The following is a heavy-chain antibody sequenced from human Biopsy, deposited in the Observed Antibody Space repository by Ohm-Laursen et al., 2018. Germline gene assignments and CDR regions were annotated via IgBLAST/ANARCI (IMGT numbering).Heavy chain of an antibody. V-gene: IGHV1-2*04. CDR2: INPNSGTT. Sequence: ASVKVSCKASGYTFTGYFLHWVRQVPGQGLEWMGWINPNSGTTKIAENFQGSVTMTRDTSITTACLDLTRLASDDTAVYFCAKGQDLTAGAEYFPYWGQGALITVSS. CDR3: AKGQDLTAGAEYFPY. D-gene: IGHD3-9*01. CDR1: GYTFTGYF. J-gene: IGHJ1*01.